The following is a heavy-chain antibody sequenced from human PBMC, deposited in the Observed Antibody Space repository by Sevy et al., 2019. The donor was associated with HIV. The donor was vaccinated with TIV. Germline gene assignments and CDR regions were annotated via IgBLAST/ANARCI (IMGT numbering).Heavy chain of an antibody. V-gene: IGHV4-59*01. CDR1: GGSIRNYF. CDR3: ARESIGAVGDFDY. Sequence: SETLSLTCTVSGGSIRNYFWSWIRQPPGKGLEWIGYIYYSGSTNYNTSLKTRLTISLDTSRNQFSLNLSSVTAADTAVYYCARESIGAVGDFDYWGQGTLVTVSS. J-gene: IGHJ4*02. CDR2: IYYSGST. D-gene: IGHD6-13*01.